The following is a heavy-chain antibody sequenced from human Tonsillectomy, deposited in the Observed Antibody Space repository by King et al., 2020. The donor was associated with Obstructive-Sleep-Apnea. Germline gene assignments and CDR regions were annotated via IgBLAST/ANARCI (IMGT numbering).Heavy chain of an antibody. D-gene: IGHD6-13*01. CDR2: ISVYNGDT. V-gene: IGHV1-18*04. J-gene: IGHJ4*02. CDR3: ARYAYAAVGSTDYFDY. Sequence: QLVQSGVEVKKPGASVKVSCKASGYTFTRYGITWVRLAPGQGLEWMGWISVYNGDTKYAQKFQGRVTMTTDTSTNTAYMELRRLRSDDTAVYYCARYAYAAVGSTDYFDYWGQGTLVTVSS. CDR1: GYTFTRYG.